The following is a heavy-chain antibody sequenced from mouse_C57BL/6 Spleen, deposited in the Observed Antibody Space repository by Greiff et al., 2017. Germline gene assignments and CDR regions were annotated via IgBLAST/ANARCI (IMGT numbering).Heavy chain of an antibody. Sequence: QVQLQQSGPELVKPGASVKISCKASGYAFSSSWMNWVKQRPGKGLEWIGRIYPGDGYTNYNGKFKGKATLTADKSSSTAYMQLSSLTSEDSAVYFCARAYYSNYFDVWGTGTTVTVSS. CDR3: ARAYYSNYFDV. V-gene: IGHV1-82*01. D-gene: IGHD2-5*01. J-gene: IGHJ1*03. CDR1: GYAFSSSW. CDR2: IYPGDGYT.